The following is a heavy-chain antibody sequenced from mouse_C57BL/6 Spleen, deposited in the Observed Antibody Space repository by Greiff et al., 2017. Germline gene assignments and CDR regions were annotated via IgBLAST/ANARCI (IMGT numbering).Heavy chain of an antibody. CDR3: AREDYEYYYAMDY. D-gene: IGHD2-4*01. J-gene: IGHJ4*01. CDR1: GYTFTSYW. V-gene: IGHV1-55*01. Sequence: QVQLQQPGAELVKPGASVKMSCKASGYTFTSYWITWVKQRPGQGLEWIGDIYPGSGSTNYNEKFKSKATLTVDTSSSTAYMQLSSLTSEDSAVYYCAREDYEYYYAMDYWGQGTSVTVSS. CDR2: IYPGSGST.